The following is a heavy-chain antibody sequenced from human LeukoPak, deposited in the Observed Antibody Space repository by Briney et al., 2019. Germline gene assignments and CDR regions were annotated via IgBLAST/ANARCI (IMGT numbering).Heavy chain of an antibody. Sequence: GGSLRLSCAASGFTVSSNYMSWVRQAPGKELEWVSVIYSGGSTYYADSVKGRFTISRDNSKNTLYLQMNSLRAEDTAVYYCARDWRSSSWYGVRDYYYGMDVWGQGTTVTVSS. J-gene: IGHJ6*02. CDR3: ARDWRSSSWYGVRDYYYGMDV. V-gene: IGHV3-53*01. CDR2: IYSGGST. CDR1: GFTVSSNY. D-gene: IGHD6-13*01.